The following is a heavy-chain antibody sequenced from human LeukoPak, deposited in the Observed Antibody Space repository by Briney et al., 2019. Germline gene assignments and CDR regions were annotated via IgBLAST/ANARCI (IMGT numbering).Heavy chain of an antibody. Sequence: GGSLRLSCAASGFTVSSNYMSWVRQAPGKGLEWVSVIYSGGSTYYADSVKGRFTISRDNSKNTLYLQMNSLRAEDTAVYYCARAGDSSSSGYYLDYWGQGTLVTVSS. CDR2: IYSGGST. D-gene: IGHD6-6*01. CDR3: ARAGDSSSSGYYLDY. V-gene: IGHV3-53*01. CDR1: GFTVSSNY. J-gene: IGHJ4*02.